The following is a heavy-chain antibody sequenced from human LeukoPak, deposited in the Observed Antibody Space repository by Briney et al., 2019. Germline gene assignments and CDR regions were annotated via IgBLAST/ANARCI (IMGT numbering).Heavy chain of an antibody. CDR1: GFSFTDYN. V-gene: IGHV3-30*03. J-gene: IGHJ4*02. CDR3: ARGVRIAVAGNIDY. Sequence: GGSLRLSCAASGFSFTDYNMHWVRQAPGKGLEWMAVISYNGVNEYYADSVKGRFTISRDNSENTLYLQMNSLRAEDTAVYYCARGVRIAVAGNIDYWGQGTLVTVSS. CDR2: ISYNGVNE. D-gene: IGHD6-19*01.